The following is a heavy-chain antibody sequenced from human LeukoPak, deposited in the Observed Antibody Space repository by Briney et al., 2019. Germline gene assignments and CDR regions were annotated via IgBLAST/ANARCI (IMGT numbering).Heavy chain of an antibody. CDR3: ARVGGPDIVGATDY. V-gene: IGHV3-20*04. Sequence: PGGSLRLSCAASGFTFDDYGMSWVRQAPGKGLEWVSGINWNGGSTGYADSVKGRFTISRDNAKNSLYLQINSLRAEDTALYYCARVGGPDIVGATDYWGQGTLVTVSS. J-gene: IGHJ4*02. CDR1: GFTFDDYG. D-gene: IGHD1-26*01. CDR2: INWNGGST.